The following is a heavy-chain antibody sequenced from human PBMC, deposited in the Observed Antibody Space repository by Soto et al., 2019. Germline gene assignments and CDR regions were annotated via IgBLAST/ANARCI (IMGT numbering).Heavy chain of an antibody. CDR3: ASPGQKFFGAYASGYSFDI. Sequence: QLQLQESGPGLVKPSETLSLTCTVSGGSISSSSYYWGWIRQPPGKGLEWIGSIYYSGSTYYNPSRKVRVTIPETAPKTHSPGRWSSVPAADTVVYYCASPGQKFFGAYASGYSFDIGGKGTMVPFSS. CDR2: IYYSGST. CDR1: GGSISSSSYY. V-gene: IGHV4-39*01. D-gene: IGHD2-15*01. J-gene: IGHJ3*02.